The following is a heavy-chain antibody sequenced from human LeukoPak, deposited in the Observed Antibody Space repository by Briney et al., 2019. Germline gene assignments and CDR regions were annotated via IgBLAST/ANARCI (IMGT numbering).Heavy chain of an antibody. V-gene: IGHV1-69*13. CDR2: IIPIFGTA. CDR1: GGTFSSYA. CDR3: ARASSDDTAMATPFAY. Sequence: SVKVSCXASGGTFSSYAISWVQQAPGQGLEWMGRIIPIFGTANYVQKFQGRVTITADESTSTAYMELSRLRSEDTAIYYCARASSDDTAMATPFAYWGQGTLVTVSS. J-gene: IGHJ4*02. D-gene: IGHD5-18*01.